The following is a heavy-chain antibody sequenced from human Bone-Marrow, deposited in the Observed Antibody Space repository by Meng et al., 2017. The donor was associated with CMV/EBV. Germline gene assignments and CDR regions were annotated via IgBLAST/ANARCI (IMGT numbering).Heavy chain of an antibody. J-gene: IGHJ4*02. CDR1: GGSISSYY. Sequence: ETLSLTCTVSGGSISSYYYNWIRQSPGKGLEWIGYVYSYGNTNYNPSLKSRVTMSADTSKNQFSLKLTSVTAADTAVYYCVTARPFAVFTDWGQGALVTVSS. D-gene: IGHD2-21*01. V-gene: IGHV4-59*01. CDR2: VYSYGNT. CDR3: VTARPFAVFTD.